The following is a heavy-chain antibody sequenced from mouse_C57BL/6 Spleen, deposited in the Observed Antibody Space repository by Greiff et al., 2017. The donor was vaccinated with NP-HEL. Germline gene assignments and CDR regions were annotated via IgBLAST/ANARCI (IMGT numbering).Heavy chain of an antibody. CDR1: GFTFNTYA. D-gene: IGHD1-1*01. J-gene: IGHJ3*01. Sequence: EVQVVESGGGLVQPKGSLKLSCAASGFTFNTYAMHWVRQAPGKGLEWVARIRSKSSNYATYYADSVKDRFTISRDDSQSMLYLQMNNLKTEDTAMYYCVRDNGSSAWFAYWGQGTLVTVSA. V-gene: IGHV10-3*01. CDR2: IRSKSSNYAT. CDR3: VRDNGSSAWFAY.